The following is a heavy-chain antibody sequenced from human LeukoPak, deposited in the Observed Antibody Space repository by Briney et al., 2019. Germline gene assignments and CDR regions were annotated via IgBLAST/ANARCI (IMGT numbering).Heavy chain of an antibody. D-gene: IGHD3-10*01. V-gene: IGHV1-18*01. CDR1: GYTFTSYG. CDR3: ARVLLWFGELSPHFDY. Sequence: ASVKVSCKASGYTFTSYGISWVRQAPGQGLEWMGWISAYNGNTNYAQKLQGRVTMATDTSTSTAYMELRNLRSDDTAVYYCARVLLWFGELSPHFDYWGQGTLVTVSS. J-gene: IGHJ4*02. CDR2: ISAYNGNT.